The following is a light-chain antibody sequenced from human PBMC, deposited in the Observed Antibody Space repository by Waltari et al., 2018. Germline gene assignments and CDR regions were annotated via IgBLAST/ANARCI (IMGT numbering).Light chain of an antibody. Sequence: EVVLTQSPATLSLSPGETATLSCRARQSVVNQLPWYQQKPGQAPRLLIFDASNRATGVPARFSGSGSGTDFTLTIYSLEPEDFALYFCQQRSNWPVTFGQGTRVEAK. CDR1: QSVVNQ. CDR2: DAS. CDR3: QQRSNWPVT. J-gene: IGKJ1*01. V-gene: IGKV3-11*01.